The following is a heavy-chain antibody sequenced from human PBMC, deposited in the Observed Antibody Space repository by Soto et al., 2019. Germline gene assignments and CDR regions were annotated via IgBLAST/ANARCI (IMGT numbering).Heavy chain of an antibody. CDR1: GGTFSSYA. J-gene: IGHJ6*02. CDR3: ARDGYGSGSYYKAPQIYGMDV. V-gene: IGHV1-69*13. Sequence: PVKVSCKASGGTFSSYAISWVRQAPGQGLEWMGGIIPILGTANYAQKFQGRVTITADESTSTAYMELSSLRSEDTAGYYCARDGYGSGSYYKAPQIYGMDVWGQEATVAVSS. CDR2: IIPILGTA. D-gene: IGHD3-10*01.